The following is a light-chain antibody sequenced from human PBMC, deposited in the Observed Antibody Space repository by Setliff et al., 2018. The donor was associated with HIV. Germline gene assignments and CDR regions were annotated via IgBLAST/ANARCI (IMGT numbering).Light chain of an antibody. CDR3: SSYAITNTLP. Sequence: QSVLTQHASMSGSPGQSITISCTGTSSDVGGYSLVSWYQQHPGKAPKLIIYEVTNRASGVSNRFSGSKSGNTASLTISGLQAEDEADYYCSSYAITNTLPFGTGTKVTVL. J-gene: IGLJ1*01. CDR1: SSDVGGYSL. CDR2: EVT. V-gene: IGLV2-14*03.